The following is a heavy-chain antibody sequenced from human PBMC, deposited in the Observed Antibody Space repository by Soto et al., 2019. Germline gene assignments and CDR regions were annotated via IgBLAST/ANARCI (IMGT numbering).Heavy chain of an antibody. CDR1: GGTFSSYA. CDR2: IIPSLGTT. CDR3: ASYCSGGSCYAAGDYYYYALDV. J-gene: IGHJ6*02. D-gene: IGHD2-15*01. Sequence: QVQLLQSGAEVKKPGSSVKVSCKASGGTFSSYAIDWVRQAPGQGLEWMGGIIPSLGTTDYAQKFQGRVTITADGSTSTAYMELSSLRSDDTAVYYCASYCSGGSCYAAGDYYYYALDVWGQGTTVTVSS. V-gene: IGHV1-69*01.